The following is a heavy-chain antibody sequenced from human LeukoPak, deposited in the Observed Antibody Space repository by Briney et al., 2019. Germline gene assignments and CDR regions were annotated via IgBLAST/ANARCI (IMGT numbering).Heavy chain of an antibody. CDR2: ISNDGGGI. CDR3: AKGSTGYFADL. CDR1: GFTFNNYG. Sequence: GGSLRLSCAASGFTFNNYGLIWVRQAPGKGLEWVAAISNDGGGIMYAAFVEGRFTISRDNSKNTLLLQMNSLRAEDTALYYCAKGSTGYFADLWGQGTLVTVSS. D-gene: IGHD3-22*01. J-gene: IGHJ5*02. V-gene: IGHV3-23*01.